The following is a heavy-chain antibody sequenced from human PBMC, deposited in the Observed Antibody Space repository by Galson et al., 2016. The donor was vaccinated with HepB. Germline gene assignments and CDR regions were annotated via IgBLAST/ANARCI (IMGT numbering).Heavy chain of an antibody. J-gene: IGHJ4*02. CDR1: GYTFTRYY. CDR2: INTSGGST. Sequence: SVKVSCKASGYTFTRYYIHWVRQAPGQGLEWVGVINTSGGSTKAPRKFQGRATMTRDTSTTTVYMELSSLRFEDTAVYFCARGGYYDSSSSLRYWGQGTLVTVSS. V-gene: IGHV1-46*01. D-gene: IGHD3-22*01. CDR3: ARGGYYDSSSSLRY.